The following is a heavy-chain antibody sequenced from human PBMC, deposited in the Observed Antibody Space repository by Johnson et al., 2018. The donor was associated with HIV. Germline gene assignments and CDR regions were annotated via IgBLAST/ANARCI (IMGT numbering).Heavy chain of an antibody. CDR2: ISASGSST. V-gene: IGHV3-NL1*01. CDR1: GFTFSSYA. D-gene: IGHD5-24*01. Sequence: QMQLVESGGGVVQPGRSLRLSCAASGFTFSSYAMHWVRQAPGKGLEWVSGISASGSSTYYADSVKGRLTISRDNSKNTLYLQMNSLRAEDTAVYHCAKDRDAYTLSTDGFDIWGQGTVVTVSS. J-gene: IGHJ3*02. CDR3: AKDRDAYTLSTDGFDI.